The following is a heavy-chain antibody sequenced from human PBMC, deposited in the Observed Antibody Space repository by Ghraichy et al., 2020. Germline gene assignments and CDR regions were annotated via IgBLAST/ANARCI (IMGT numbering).Heavy chain of an antibody. D-gene: IGHD2-2*01. Sequence: SETLSLTCTVSGGSISSYYWSWIRQPPGKGLEWIGYIYYSGSTNYNPSLKSRVTISVDTSKNQFSLKLSSVTAADTAVYYCASYVGYCSSTSCPQVVWGQGTLVTVSS. CDR1: GGSISSYY. V-gene: IGHV4-59*01. CDR3: ASYVGYCSSTSCPQVV. J-gene: IGHJ4*02. CDR2: IYYSGST.